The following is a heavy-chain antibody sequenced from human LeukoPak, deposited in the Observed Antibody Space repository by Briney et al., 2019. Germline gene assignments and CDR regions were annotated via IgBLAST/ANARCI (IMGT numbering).Heavy chain of an antibody. CDR1: GYIFNGYY. CDR2: INPNTGETNH. Sequence: ASVKVSCKASGYIFNGYYVHWVRQAPGQGLEWMGWINPNTGETNHNHAQKFQGRVTMTIDTSVNTAYMDLFSLRSDDTAVYYCATRSGSYIQVDSWGQGNLVTVSS. CDR3: ATRSGSYIQVDS. D-gene: IGHD3-10*01. V-gene: IGHV1-2*02. J-gene: IGHJ4*02.